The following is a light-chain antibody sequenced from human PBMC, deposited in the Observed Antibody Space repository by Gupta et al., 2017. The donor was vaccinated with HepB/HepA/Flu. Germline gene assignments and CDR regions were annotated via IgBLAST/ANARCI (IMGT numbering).Light chain of an antibody. CDR1: SSNIGSIT. V-gene: IGLV1-44*01. CDR2: SDN. Sequence: HSVLTQPPSASGTPGQRAAISCSGSSSNIGSITEHWDQHSPGRAPKLLIYSDNVRPSGAPGRFSGFKAGTSASLAISGLQSEDDAEYYCAAWDDSRNNVVFGGGTKLTVL. J-gene: IGLJ2*01. CDR3: AAWDDSRNNVV.